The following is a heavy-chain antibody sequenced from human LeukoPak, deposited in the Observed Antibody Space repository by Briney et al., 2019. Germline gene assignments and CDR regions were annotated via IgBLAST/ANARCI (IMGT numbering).Heavy chain of an antibody. CDR1: GGSISSYY. J-gene: IGHJ4*02. CDR2: IYTSGST. V-gene: IGHV4-4*07. D-gene: IGHD3-22*01. Sequence: SETLSLTCTVSGGSISSYYWSWIRQPAGKGLEWIGRIYTSGSTNYNPSLKSRVTMSVGTFKNQFSLKLSSVTAADTAVYYCASQRVVSRYYDSSDLYFDYWGQGTLVTVSS. CDR3: ASQRVVSRYYDSSDLYFDY.